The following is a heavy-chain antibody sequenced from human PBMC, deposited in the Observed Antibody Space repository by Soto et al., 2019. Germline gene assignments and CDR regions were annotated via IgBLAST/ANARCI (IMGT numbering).Heavy chain of an antibody. CDR3: ARASHGLAAITTWFDP. V-gene: IGHV4-59*01. J-gene: IGHJ5*02. CDR2: IYYSGST. CDR1: GGSISSYY. D-gene: IGHD3-3*02. Sequence: PSETLSLTCTVSGGSISSYYWSWIRQPPWKGLEWIGYIYYSGSTNYNPSLKSRVTISVDTSKNQFSLKLSSVTAADTAVYYCARASHGLAAITTWFDPWGQGTLVTVST.